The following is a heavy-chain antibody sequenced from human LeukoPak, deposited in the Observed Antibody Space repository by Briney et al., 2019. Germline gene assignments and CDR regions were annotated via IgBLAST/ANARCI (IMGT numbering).Heavy chain of an antibody. CDR2: MNPNSGNT. CDR3: ARVRGGAPSLVAAFDI. J-gene: IGHJ3*02. CDR1: GYTFTSYD. Sequence: ASLKGSCKASGYTFTSYDINWVRQATGQGLEWMGWMNPNSGNTGYAQKFQGRVTMTRNTSISTAYMELSSLRSEDTAVYYCARVRGGAPSLVAAFDIWGQGTMVTVSS. D-gene: IGHD1-26*01. V-gene: IGHV1-8*01.